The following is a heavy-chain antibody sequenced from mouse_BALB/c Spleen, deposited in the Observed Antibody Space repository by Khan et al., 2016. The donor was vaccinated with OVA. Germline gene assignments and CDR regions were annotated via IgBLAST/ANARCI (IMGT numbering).Heavy chain of an antibody. Sequence: EVKLEVSGPGLVKPSQSLSLTCTVTGYSITSDYAWNWIRQFPGNKLEWMGYISYSGSTSYTPSLKSRISITRAKSKNQFFLQLNSVTTEDTATYYCARGRAYWGQGTLVTVSA. CDR2: ISYSGST. J-gene: IGHJ3*01. CDR1: GYSITSDYA. V-gene: IGHV3-2*02. CDR3: ARGRAY. D-gene: IGHD3-3*01.